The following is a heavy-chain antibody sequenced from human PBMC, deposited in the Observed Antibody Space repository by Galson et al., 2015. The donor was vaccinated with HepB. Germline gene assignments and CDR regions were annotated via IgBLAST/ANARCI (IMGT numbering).Heavy chain of an antibody. J-gene: IGHJ5*02. CDR3: TRDREGGSGYFDP. D-gene: IGHD3-10*01. CDR1: GYTFTGHS. V-gene: IGHV1-2*02. Sequence: SVKVSCKASGYTFTGHSLHWVRQAPGQGLEWMGYINPNSGDTNYAQMFQGRVTMTRDTSISTAYLELSSLRSDDTAVYYCTRDREGGSGYFDPWGQGTLVTVSS. CDR2: INPNSGDT.